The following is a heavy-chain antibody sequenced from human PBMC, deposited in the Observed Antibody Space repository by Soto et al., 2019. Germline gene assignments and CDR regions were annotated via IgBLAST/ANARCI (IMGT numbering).Heavy chain of an antibody. CDR1: GGTFSSYT. V-gene: IGHV1-69*02. CDR2: IIPILGIA. CDR3: ACNGKDYYDSSGYNYRAGY. J-gene: IGHJ4*02. Sequence: QVQLVQSGAEVKKPGSSVKVSCKASGGTFSSYTISWVRQAPGQGLEWMGRIIPILGIANYAKKFQGRVTITADKSTSTAYMELSSLRSEDTAVYYCACNGKDYYDSSGYNYRAGYWGQGTLVTVSS. D-gene: IGHD3-22*01.